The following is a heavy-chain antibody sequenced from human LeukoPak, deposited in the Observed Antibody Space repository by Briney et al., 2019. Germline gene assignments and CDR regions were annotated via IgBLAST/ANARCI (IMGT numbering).Heavy chain of an antibody. CDR3: ARDHGTMISREWAFDI. V-gene: IGHV1-46*01. D-gene: IGHD3-22*01. J-gene: IGHJ3*02. CDR2: INPSGGST. Sequence: ASVKVSCKASGYTFTGYYMHWVRQAPGQGLEWMGIINPSGGSTSYAQKFQGRVTMTRDMSTSTVYMELSSLRSEDTAVYYCARDHGTMISREWAFDIWGQGTMVTVSS. CDR1: GYTFTGYY.